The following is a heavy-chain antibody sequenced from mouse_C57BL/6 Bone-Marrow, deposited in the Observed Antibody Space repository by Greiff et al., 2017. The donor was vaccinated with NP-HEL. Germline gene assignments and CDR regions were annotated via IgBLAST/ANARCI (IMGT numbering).Heavy chain of an antibody. V-gene: IGHV1-55*01. CDR2: IYPGSGST. J-gene: IGHJ4*01. Sequence: VQLQQPGAELVKPGASVKMSCKASGYTFTSYWITWVKQRPGQGLEWIGDIYPGSGSTYYNEKFKSKATLTVDTSSSTAYMQLSSLTSADSAVYDCARHSSGYEGYAMDYWGQGTSVTVSS. CDR3: ARHSSGYEGYAMDY. CDR1: GYTFTSYW. D-gene: IGHD3-2*02.